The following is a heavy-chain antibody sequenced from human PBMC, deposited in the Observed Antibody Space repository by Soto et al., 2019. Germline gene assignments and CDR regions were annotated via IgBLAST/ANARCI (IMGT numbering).Heavy chain of an antibody. Sequence: PGGSLRLSCAASGFTFSSYAMIWVRQAPGKGLEWVSTISNSGGSTYFADSVKGRFTISRDNSKNTLYLQMNGLRAEDTAVYYCAKGVPSGTTRVHFDPWGQGTQVTVS. CDR3: AKGVPSGTTRVHFDP. V-gene: IGHV3-23*01. CDR1: GFTFSSYA. J-gene: IGHJ5*02. D-gene: IGHD1-1*01. CDR2: ISNSGGST.